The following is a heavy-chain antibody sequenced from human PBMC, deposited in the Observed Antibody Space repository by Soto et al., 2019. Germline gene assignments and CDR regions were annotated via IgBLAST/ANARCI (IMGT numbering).Heavy chain of an antibody. CDR1: GFTFSSYA. CDR2: ISYDGSNK. CDR3: ARGSSRGYSGYGSPYFDY. Sequence: QVQLVESGGGVVQPGRSLRLSCAASGFTFSSYAMHWVRQAPGKGLEWVAVISYDGSNKYYADSVKGRFTISRDNSKNTLYLQMNSLRAEDPAVYYCARGSSRGYSGYGSPYFDYWGQGTLVTVSS. D-gene: IGHD5-12*01. J-gene: IGHJ4*02. V-gene: IGHV3-30-3*01.